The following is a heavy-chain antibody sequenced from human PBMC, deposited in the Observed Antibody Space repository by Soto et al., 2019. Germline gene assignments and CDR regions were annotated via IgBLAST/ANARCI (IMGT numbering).Heavy chain of an antibody. CDR2: ISRSGTT. D-gene: IGHD6-19*01. CDR3: ARDSASSGVFT. V-gene: IGHV4-4*02. J-gene: IGHJ3*01. CDR1: GGSISSSNW. Sequence: ASETLSLTCAVTGGSISSSNWWTWVRQPPGEGLEWVGEISRSGTTNYKPSLKSRVSISVDKSRNEFSLNLGSVTAADTAMYYCARDSASSGVFTWGQGTMVTVSS.